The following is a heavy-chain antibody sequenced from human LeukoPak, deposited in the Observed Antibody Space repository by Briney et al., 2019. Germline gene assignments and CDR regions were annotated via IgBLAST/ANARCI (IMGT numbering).Heavy chain of an antibody. V-gene: IGHV5-51*01. D-gene: IGHD1-26*01. Sequence: GESLEISCKGSGYSFTSYWIGWVRQMPGKGLEWMGIIYPGDSDTRYSPSFQGQVTISADKSISTAYLQWSSLKGSDTAMYYCATIVVTDAFDIWGQGTMVTVSS. CDR2: IYPGDSDT. CDR1: GYSFTSYW. J-gene: IGHJ3*02. CDR3: ATIVVTDAFDI.